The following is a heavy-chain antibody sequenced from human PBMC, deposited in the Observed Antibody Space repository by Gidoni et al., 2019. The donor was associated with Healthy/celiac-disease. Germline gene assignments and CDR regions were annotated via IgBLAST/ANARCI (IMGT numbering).Heavy chain of an antibody. CDR3: ASREGFDY. V-gene: IGHV3-30-3*01. CDR2: ISYDGSNK. D-gene: IGHD1-26*01. CDR1: GFTFSSYA. Sequence: QVQLVESGGGVVHPGRSRRLSCGASGFTFSSYAMHWVRQARGKGLDGVGVISYDGSNKYYADSVKGRFTISRDNSKNTLYLQMNGLRAEDTAVYYCASREGFDYWGQGTLVTVSS. J-gene: IGHJ4*02.